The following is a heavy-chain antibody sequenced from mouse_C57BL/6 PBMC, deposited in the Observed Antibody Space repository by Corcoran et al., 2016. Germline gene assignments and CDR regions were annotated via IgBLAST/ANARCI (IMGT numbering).Heavy chain of an antibody. Sequence: EVQLQQSGPELVKPGASVKLPCKASGYTFPHCNMHWVKQSHGKSREWGGDMNPNNGGTIYNQKFKGKATLTVDTSASTAYMERRSLTSEDTAVDYCARGDYGDYFDYWGQGTTLTVSS. D-gene: IGHD2-4*01. V-gene: IGHV1-18*01. CDR2: MNPNNGGT. J-gene: IGHJ2*01. CDR3: ARGDYGDYFDY. CDR1: GYTFPHCN.